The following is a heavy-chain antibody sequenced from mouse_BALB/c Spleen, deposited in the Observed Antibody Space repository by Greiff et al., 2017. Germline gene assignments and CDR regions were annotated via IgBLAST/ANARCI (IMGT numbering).Heavy chain of an antibody. J-gene: IGHJ4*01. Sequence: QVQLQQPGAELVKPGASVKLSCKASGYTFTSYWMHWVKQRPGQGLEWIGEIDPSDSYTNYNQKFKGKATLTVDKSSSTAYMQLSSLTSEDSAVYYCARGGSRDYYAMDYWGQGTSVTVSS. CDR3: ARGGSRDYYAMDY. D-gene: IGHD1-1*01. CDR2: IDPSDSYT. V-gene: IGHV1-69*02. CDR1: GYTFTSYW.